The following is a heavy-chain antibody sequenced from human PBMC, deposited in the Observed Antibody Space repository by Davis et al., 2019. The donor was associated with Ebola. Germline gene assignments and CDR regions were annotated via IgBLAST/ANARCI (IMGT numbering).Heavy chain of an antibody. CDR1: GFTFSSYY. CDR2: INPAGGYT. CDR3: TRGDYYHGMDV. V-gene: IGHV1-46*01. Sequence: ASVKVSCKASGFTFSSYYMHWVRHAPGQGLEWMGIINPAGGYTNYAQKFQGRVTMTRVTSTSTVYMELSSLRSEDTAVYYCTRGDYYHGMDVWGKGTTVTVSS. J-gene: IGHJ6*04.